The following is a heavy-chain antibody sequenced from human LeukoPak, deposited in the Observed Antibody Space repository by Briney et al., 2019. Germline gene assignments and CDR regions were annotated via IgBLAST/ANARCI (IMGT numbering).Heavy chain of an antibody. CDR3: ARWGLRMVRGVIIRGPLDY. J-gene: IGHJ4*02. D-gene: IGHD3-10*01. V-gene: IGHV3-23*01. CDR2: ISNSGGST. CDR1: GFTFSSYG. Sequence: GGSLRLSCAASGFTFSSYGMSWVRQAPGKGLEWVSAISNSGGSTYYADSVKGRFTISRDNSKNTLYLQMNSLRAEDTAVYYCARWGLRMVRGVIIRGPLDYWGQGTLVTVSS.